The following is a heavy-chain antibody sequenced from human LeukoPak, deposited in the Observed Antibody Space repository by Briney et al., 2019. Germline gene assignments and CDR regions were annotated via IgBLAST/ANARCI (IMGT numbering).Heavy chain of an antibody. CDR3: ARRPNPADYYYYGMDV. Sequence: GGSLRLSCAASGFTFSDHYMSWIRQAPGKGLEWVSYISSSGSTIYYADSVKGRFTISRDNAKNSLYLQMNSLRAEDTAVYYCARRPNPADYYYYGMDVWGQGTTVTVSS. CDR2: ISSSGSTI. V-gene: IGHV3-11*01. D-gene: IGHD1-14*01. J-gene: IGHJ6*02. CDR1: GFTFSDHY.